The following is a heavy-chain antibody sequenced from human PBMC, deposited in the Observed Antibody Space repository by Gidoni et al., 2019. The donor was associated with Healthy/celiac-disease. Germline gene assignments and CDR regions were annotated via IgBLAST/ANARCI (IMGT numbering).Heavy chain of an antibody. J-gene: IGHJ6*02. D-gene: IGHD5-18*01. V-gene: IGHV4-34*01. Sequence: QVQLQQWGAGLLKPSETLSLTCAVYGGSFSGYYWSWIRQPPGKGLEWIGEINHSGSTNYNPSLKSRVTISVDTSKNQFSLKLSSVTAADTAVYYCARLPYYYYGMDVWGQGTTVTVSS. CDR1: GGSFSGYY. CDR3: ARLPYYYYGMDV. CDR2: INHSGST.